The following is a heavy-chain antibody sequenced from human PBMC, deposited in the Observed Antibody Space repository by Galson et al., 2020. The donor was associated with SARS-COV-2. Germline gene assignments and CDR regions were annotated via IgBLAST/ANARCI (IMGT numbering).Heavy chain of an antibody. J-gene: IGHJ4*02. CDR1: GFTFSSYA. CDR2: ISYDGSNK. D-gene: IGHD3-22*01. CDR3: ATSRRDYYYDSSGQFDY. Sequence: SLRLSCSASGFTFSSYAMHWVRQAPGKGLELVAVISYDGSNKYYADSVKGRFTISRDNSKNTLYLQMNSLRAEDTAVYYCATSRRDYYYDSSGQFDYWGQRTLVTVSS. V-gene: IGHV3-30*04.